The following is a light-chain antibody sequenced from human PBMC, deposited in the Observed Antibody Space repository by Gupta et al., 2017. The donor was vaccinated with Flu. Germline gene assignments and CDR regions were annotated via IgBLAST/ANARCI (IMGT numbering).Light chain of an antibody. J-gene: IGLJ3*02. CDR1: SNDVGHYNY. Sequence: QSALTQPASVSGSPGQSITISCTGTSNDVGHYNYVYWYQPHPGKAPKSLIYEVFNRPSGVSNRFSGSKSGTTASLTITGLQAEDEADYYWSSHTSRNTIDVFGGGTKMTVL. CDR3: SSHTSRNTIDV. V-gene: IGLV2-14*01. CDR2: EVF.